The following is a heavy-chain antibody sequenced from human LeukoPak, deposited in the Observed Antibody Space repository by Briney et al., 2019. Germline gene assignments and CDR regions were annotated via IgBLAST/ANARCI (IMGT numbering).Heavy chain of an antibody. CDR2: IYTSGST. CDR3: ARDSEGNRGRSFDY. CDR1: GGSISSYY. D-gene: IGHD3-10*01. V-gene: IGHV4-4*07. Sequence: SETLSLTCTVSGGSISSYYWSWIRQPAGKGLEWIGRIYTSGSTNYNPSLKSRVTMSVDTSKNQFSLELSSVTAADTAVYYCARDSEGNRGRSFDYWGQGTLVTVSS. J-gene: IGHJ4*02.